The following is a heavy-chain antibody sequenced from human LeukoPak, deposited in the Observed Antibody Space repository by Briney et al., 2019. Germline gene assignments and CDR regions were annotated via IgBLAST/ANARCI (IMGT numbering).Heavy chain of an antibody. CDR3: ARDIGGATAMVTSGYFDL. Sequence: ASVKVSCKASGYTFTGYYMHWVRQAPGQGLEWMGWINPNSGGTNYAQKFQGRVTMTRDTSISTAYMELSRLRSDDTAVYYCARDIGGATAMVTSGYFDLWGRGTLVTVSS. J-gene: IGHJ2*01. CDR2: INPNSGGT. CDR1: GYTFTGYY. D-gene: IGHD5-18*01. V-gene: IGHV1-2*02.